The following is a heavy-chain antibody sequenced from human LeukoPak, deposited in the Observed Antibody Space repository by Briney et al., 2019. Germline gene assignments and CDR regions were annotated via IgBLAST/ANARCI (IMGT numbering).Heavy chain of an antibody. V-gene: IGHV4-31*03. CDR2: IYYSGST. Sequence: SETLSLTCSVSGGSISSYGYNWSWIRQHPGKGLEWIGFIYYSGSTLYAPSFRSRVTISVDTSKNQFSLQLTSLTAADTAIYYCATYRDPVNRVAWFDPWGQGMLVTVSS. D-gene: IGHD4-17*01. CDR3: ATYRDPVNRVAWFDP. CDR1: GGSISSYGYN. J-gene: IGHJ5*02.